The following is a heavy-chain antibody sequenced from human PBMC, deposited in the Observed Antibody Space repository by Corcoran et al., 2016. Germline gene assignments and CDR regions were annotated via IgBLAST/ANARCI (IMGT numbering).Heavy chain of an antibody. J-gene: IGHJ4*02. CDR2: MNPNSGNT. CDR3: ARGNPSSGWYEYYFDY. V-gene: IGHV1-8*01. CDR1: GYTFTSYD. Sequence: QVQLVQSGAEVKKPGASVKVSCKASGYTFTSYDINWVRQATGQGLEWMGWMNPNSGNTGYAQKFQGRVTMTRNTSISTAYMELSSLRSEDTAVYDCARGNPSSGWYEYYFDYWGQGTLVTVSS. D-gene: IGHD6-19*01.